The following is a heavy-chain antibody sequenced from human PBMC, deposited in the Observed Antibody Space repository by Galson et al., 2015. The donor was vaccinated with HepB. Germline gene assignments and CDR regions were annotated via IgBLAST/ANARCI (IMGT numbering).Heavy chain of an antibody. CDR1: GFTFSSYA. D-gene: IGHD2-2*02. CDR3: AKTGAAIPLFDY. CDR2: ISGSGGST. V-gene: IGHV3-23*01. Sequence: SLRLSCAASGFTFSSYAMSWVRQAPGKGLEWVSAISGSGGSTYYADSVKGRFTISRDNSKNTLYLQMNSLRAEDTAVYYCAKTGAAIPLFDYWGQGTLVTVSS. J-gene: IGHJ4*02.